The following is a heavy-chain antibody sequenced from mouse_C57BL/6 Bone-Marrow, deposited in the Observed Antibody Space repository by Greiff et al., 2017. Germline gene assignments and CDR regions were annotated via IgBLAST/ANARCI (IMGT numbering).Heavy chain of an antibody. CDR1: GYTFTSYW. Sequence: VQLQQPGAELVMPGASVKLSCKASGYTFTSYWMHWVKQRPGQGLEWIGEIDPSDSYTNYNQKFKGKSTLTVDKSSSTAYMQLSSLTSEDSAVYYCARRGVTTPLAYWGQGTLVTGSA. CDR2: IDPSDSYT. V-gene: IGHV1-69*01. J-gene: IGHJ3*01. D-gene: IGHD2-2*01. CDR3: ARRGVTTPLAY.